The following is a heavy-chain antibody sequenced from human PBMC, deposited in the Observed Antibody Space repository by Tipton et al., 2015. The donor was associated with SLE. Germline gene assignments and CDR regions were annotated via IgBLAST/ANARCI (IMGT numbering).Heavy chain of an antibody. CDR2: IYSTGST. CDR3: ARSHYGDAAYY. D-gene: IGHD4-17*01. V-gene: IGHV4-59*12. J-gene: IGHJ4*02. CDR1: GGSISSYY. Sequence: TLSLTCTVSGGSISSYYWSWIRQPPEKGLEWIGYIYSTGSTNYNPSLKSRVTMSVDTSKNQFSLNLSSVTAADTAVYYCARSHYGDAAYYWGQGTLVTVSS.